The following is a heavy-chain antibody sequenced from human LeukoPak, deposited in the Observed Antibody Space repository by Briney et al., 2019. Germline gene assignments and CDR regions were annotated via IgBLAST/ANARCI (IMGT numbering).Heavy chain of an antibody. CDR3: ARAGSGYTSPSDY. CDR1: GFTLSSYS. V-gene: IGHV3-21*01. D-gene: IGHD6-13*01. CDR2: ISSSSLYI. J-gene: IGHJ4*02. Sequence: GGSLRLSCAVSGFTLSSYSMKWVRQAPGKGLEWVSSISSSSLYIYYGDSVKGRFTISRDNAKHSVYLQMNRQRAEDTAVYYCARAGSGYTSPSDYWGQGTLVTVSS.